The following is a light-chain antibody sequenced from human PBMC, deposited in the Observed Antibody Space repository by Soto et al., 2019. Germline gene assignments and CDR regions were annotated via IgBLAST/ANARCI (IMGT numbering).Light chain of an antibody. J-gene: IGKJ3*01. V-gene: IGKV3-20*01. CDR3: QQFGSSPGFT. CDR2: GAS. CDR1: QSSNSRY. Sequence: EIVLTQSPGTLSLSPGERATLSCRASQSSNSRYLAWYQQKPGQAPRLLIYGASSRATGIPDGFSGSGSGTEFTLTVSRLEAEDFAVYYCQQFGSSPGFTFGPGTKVDIK.